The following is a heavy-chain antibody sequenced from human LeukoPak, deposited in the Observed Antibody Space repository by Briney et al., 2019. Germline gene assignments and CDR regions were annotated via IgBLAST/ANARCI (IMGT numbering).Heavy chain of an antibody. CDR1: GASVSSYY. J-gene: IGHJ5*02. Sequence: KSSETLSLTCTFSGASVSSYYWDWLRQTPGKGLEWIGYISDTGKTDSNPSLKSRVGISLGPANKQFSLRLRSVTAADSAVYYCATGYYEPFATWGPGILVTVSS. D-gene: IGHD3-3*01. V-gene: IGHV4-59*02. CDR2: ISDTGKT. CDR3: ATGYYEPFAT.